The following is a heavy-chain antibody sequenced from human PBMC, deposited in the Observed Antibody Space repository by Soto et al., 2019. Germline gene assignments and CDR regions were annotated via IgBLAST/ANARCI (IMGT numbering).Heavy chain of an antibody. D-gene: IGHD2-2*01. J-gene: IGHJ4*02. V-gene: IGHV4-30-4*01. CDR3: ANYHARYYFDY. Sequence: QVQLQESGPGLVKPSQTLSLTCTVSGGSISSGDYYWSWIRQPPGKGLEWIGYIYYSGSTYYNPSLQSRGTISVHTSKNQCSLKLSSVTAADTAVYYSANYHARYYFDYWGQGTLVTVSS. CDR2: IYYSGST. CDR1: GGSISSGDYY.